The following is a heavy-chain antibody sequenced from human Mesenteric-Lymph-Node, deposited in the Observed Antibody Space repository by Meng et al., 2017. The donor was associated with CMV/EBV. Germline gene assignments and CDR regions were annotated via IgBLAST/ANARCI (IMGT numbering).Heavy chain of an antibody. CDR1: GFTFSSYT. J-gene: IGHJ4*02. Sequence: GGSLRLSCAASGFTFSSYTVHWVRQAPGKGLEWVSTISGSGDTTYYADSVKGRFTISRDNSKNTLYLQMNSLRAEDTAVYYCAKDLPCSTTCYMFDYWGQGTLVTVSS. D-gene: IGHD2-2*02. CDR2: ISGSGDTT. V-gene: IGHV3-23*01. CDR3: AKDLPCSTTCYMFDY.